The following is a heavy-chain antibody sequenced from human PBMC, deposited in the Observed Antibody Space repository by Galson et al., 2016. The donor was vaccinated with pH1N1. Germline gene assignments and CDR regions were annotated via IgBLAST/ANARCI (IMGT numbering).Heavy chain of an antibody. Sequence: SLRLSCAASGFILSDYWMSWVRRAPGRGLEWVAKINQDGSRKYYVDSMKGRCTISRDNAENSLSLQMNSLRVEDTALYYCATEDYYTSLYWGQGILVTVSS. D-gene: IGHD1-26*01. CDR2: INQDGSRK. CDR1: GFILSDYW. CDR3: ATEDYYTSLY. V-gene: IGHV3-7*01. J-gene: IGHJ4*02.